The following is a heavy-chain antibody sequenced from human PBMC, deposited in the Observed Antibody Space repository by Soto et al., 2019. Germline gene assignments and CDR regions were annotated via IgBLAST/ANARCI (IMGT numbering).Heavy chain of an antibody. CDR1: GFSFSNYV. CDR2: ISGNGGNI. CDR3: VRDDCSDGVCYSGDH. V-gene: IGHV3-64*01. D-gene: IGHD2-15*01. J-gene: IGHJ4*02. Sequence: EVQLVESGGGLVQPGGSLRLSCVASGFSFSNYVMHWVRQAPGKGLEYVSAISGNGGNIYYANSVKGRFTISRDNSKNTLYLQMGSLRADDMAVYYCVRDDCSDGVCYSGDHWGQGILVTVSS.